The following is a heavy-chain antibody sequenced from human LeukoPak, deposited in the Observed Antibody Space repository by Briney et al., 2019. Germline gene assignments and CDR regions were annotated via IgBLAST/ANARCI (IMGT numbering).Heavy chain of an antibody. CDR3: AGPTYCSSTSCFDFDY. J-gene: IGHJ4*02. CDR1: GFTFSSYA. CDR2: ISCHGGST. D-gene: IGHD2-2*01. Sequence: GGSLRLSCAASGFTFSSYAMHWVHQAPGKGLEYCSAISCHGGSTYYANSVKGRVTISRDNSKNTLYLQMGSLRAEAMAVYYCAGPTYCSSTSCFDFDYWGQGTLVTVSS. V-gene: IGHV3-64*01.